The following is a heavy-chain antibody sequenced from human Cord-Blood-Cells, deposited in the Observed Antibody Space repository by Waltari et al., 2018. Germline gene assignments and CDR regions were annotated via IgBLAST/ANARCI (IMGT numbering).Heavy chain of an antibody. CDR1: GFTFSRYE. Sequence: EVQLVESGGGLVQPGGSLRLSCAASGFTFSRYEMNWVRPAPGKGLEWFSYISSSGSTIYYADSVKSRFTISRDNAKNSLYLQMNSLRAEDTAVYYCARGADSYYDFWSGYYEGGYFQHWGQGTLVTVSS. J-gene: IGHJ1*01. V-gene: IGHV3-48*03. D-gene: IGHD3-3*01. CDR2: ISSSGSTI. CDR3: ARGADSYYDFWSGYYEGGYFQH.